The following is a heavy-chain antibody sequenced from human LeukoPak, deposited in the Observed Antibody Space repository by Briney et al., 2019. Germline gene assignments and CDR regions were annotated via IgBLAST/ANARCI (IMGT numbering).Heavy chain of an antibody. CDR2: ISAYNGNT. CDR3: ARDSSSWYYYYYMDV. CDR1: GYTFTSYG. J-gene: IGHJ6*03. D-gene: IGHD6-13*01. V-gene: IGHV1-18*01. Sequence: ASVKVSCKASGYTFTSYGISWVRQAPGQGLEWMGWISAYNGNTNYAQKLQSRVTMTTDTSTSTAYMELRSLRSDDTAVYYCARDSSSWYYYYYMDVWGKGTTVTISS.